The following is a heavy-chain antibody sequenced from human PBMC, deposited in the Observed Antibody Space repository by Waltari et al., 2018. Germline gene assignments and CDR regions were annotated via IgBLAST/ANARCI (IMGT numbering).Heavy chain of an antibody. CDR2: IKQDGSEK. D-gene: IGHD4-17*01. J-gene: IGHJ4*02. V-gene: IGHV3-7*01. CDR1: GFTLRGLW. CDR3: ARNGDYDYFDY. Sequence: EVQLVESGGGLVQPGGPLCLSCPASGFTLRGLWMTSARQAPGKGLEWVANIKQDGSEKYYVDSVKGRFTISRDNAKNSLYLQMNSLRAEDTAVYYCARNGDYDYFDYWGQGTLVTVSS.